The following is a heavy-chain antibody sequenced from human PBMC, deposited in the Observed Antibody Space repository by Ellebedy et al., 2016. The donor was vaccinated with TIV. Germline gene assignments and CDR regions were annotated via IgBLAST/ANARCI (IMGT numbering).Heavy chain of an antibody. D-gene: IGHD2-21*02. CDR2: IWYVGSGE. Sequence: GESLKISCEASGFSFRTYGMHWVRQAPGKGLEWVAVIWYVGSGELYADSVKGRFTISRDAAKNTLHLHTNNLRVEDTAVYYCARDYGGDSGWLDYWGQGTLVIVSS. V-gene: IGHV3-33*01. CDR3: ARDYGGDSGWLDY. J-gene: IGHJ4*02. CDR1: GFSFRTYG.